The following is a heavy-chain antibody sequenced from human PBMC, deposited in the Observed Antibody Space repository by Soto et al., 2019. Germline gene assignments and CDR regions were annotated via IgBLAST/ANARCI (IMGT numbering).Heavy chain of an antibody. J-gene: IGHJ4*02. CDR2: INPGNGNT. CDR3: ARSAISPSGGLIGTFDY. Sequence: QVQLVQSGAEEKKPGASVRVSCKASGYVFSAYAIHWVRQAPGQRLEWMGWINPGNGNTRYSQNFQGRLTIHTETSATRAYMELSSLRSDDTAVYFCARSAISPSGGLIGTFDYWGQGNLVSVSS. CDR1: GYVFSAYA. V-gene: IGHV1-3*05. D-gene: IGHD3-16*01.